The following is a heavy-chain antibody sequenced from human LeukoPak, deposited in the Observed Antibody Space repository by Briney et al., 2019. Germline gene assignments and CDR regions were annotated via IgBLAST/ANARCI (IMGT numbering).Heavy chain of an antibody. Sequence: PGGSLRLSCAASGFTFSSYWMSWVRQAPGKGLEWVANIKRDGREKYYVDSGKGRFTISRDNAKNSLFLQMNSLRAEDTAVYYCARDIKSSGLYDHFDYWGQGTLVTVSS. CDR2: IKRDGREK. CDR3: ARDIKSSGLYDHFDY. J-gene: IGHJ4*02. D-gene: IGHD6-19*01. CDR1: GFTFSSYW. V-gene: IGHV3-7*01.